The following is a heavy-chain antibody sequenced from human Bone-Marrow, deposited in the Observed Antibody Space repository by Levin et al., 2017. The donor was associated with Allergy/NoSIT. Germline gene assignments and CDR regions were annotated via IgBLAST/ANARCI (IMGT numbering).Heavy chain of an antibody. J-gene: IGHJ4*02. V-gene: IGHV3-11*01. Sequence: GESLKISCEVSGITFGNSYVNWIRQPPGKGLEWVSYASTGGTTVYYSNSVKGRFTVSRDSAKNSIYLHMNSLTAEDTAVYFCAREGDYVDSIGYPEYWGQGTRVTVSS. CDR3: AREGDYVDSIGYPEY. CDR2: ASTGGTTV. D-gene: IGHD3-22*01. CDR1: GITFGNSY.